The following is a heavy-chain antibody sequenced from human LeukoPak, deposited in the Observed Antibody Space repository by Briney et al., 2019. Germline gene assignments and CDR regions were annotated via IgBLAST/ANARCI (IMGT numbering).Heavy chain of an antibody. V-gene: IGHV3-11*01. CDR1: GFTFSDYY. Sequence: PGGSLRLSCAASGFTFSDYYMSWIRQAPGKGLEWLSYISSSGSTINYADSVKGRFTISRDGAKESLFLQMNSLRAEDTAVYYCARVGSSGYPIDYWGQGTLVTVSS. CDR2: ISSSGSTI. CDR3: ARVGSSGYPIDY. D-gene: IGHD3-22*01. J-gene: IGHJ4*02.